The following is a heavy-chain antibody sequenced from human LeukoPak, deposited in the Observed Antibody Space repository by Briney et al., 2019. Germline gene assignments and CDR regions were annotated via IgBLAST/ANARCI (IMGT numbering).Heavy chain of an antibody. J-gene: IGHJ3*02. V-gene: IGHV3-30*18. Sequence: GGSLRLSCAGSGFTFHYYGFHWVRQAPGKGLEWVAVISYDGSNKYYADSVKGRFTISRDNSKNTLYLQMNSLRAEDTAVYYCAKDASGSITMVRGVIFDAFDIWGQGTMVTVSS. CDR3: AKDASGSITMVRGVIFDAFDI. D-gene: IGHD3-10*01. CDR2: ISYDGSNK. CDR1: GFTFHYYG.